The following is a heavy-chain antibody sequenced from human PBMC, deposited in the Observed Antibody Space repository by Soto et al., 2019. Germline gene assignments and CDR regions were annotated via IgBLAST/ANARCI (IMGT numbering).Heavy chain of an antibody. V-gene: IGHV4-39*01. D-gene: IGHD2-2*01. CDR2: IYYSGST. CDR3: ASIESAAMGIANPDPFDY. CDR1: GGSISSSSYY. Sequence: PSETLSLTCTVSGGSISSSSYYWGWIRQPPGKGLEWIGSIYYSGSTYYNPSLKSRVTISVDTSKNQFSLKLSSVTAADTAVYYCASIESAAMGIANPDPFDYWGQGTLVTVSS. J-gene: IGHJ4*02.